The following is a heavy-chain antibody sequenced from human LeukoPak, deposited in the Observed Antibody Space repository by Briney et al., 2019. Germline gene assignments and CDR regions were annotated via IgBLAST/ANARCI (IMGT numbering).Heavy chain of an antibody. CDR2: IYYSGST. CDR3: ARTDDAFHI. V-gene: IGHV4-59*01. D-gene: IGHD2-21*02. J-gene: IGHJ3*02. CDR1: GGSISSYY. Sequence: SETLSLTCTVSGGSISSYYWSWIRQPPGKGLEWIGYIYYSGSTNYNPSLKSRVTISLVMSKNQISLKLSSVTTADTAMYYCARTDDAFHIWGHGTTVTVSS.